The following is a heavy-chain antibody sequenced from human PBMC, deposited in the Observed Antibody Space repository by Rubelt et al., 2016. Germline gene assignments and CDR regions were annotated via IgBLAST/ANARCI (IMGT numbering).Heavy chain of an antibody. CDR1: GFTFSNYG. V-gene: IGHV3-33*08. CDR2: IWYDGSNK. Sequence: QLVESGGGVVQPGKSLRLSCAASGFTFSNYGMHWVRQAPGKGPEWVAVIWYDGSNKLYADSVKGRFTISRDNSKNMVYLQMNSLRAEDTAVYYCARDRNWGRSNWYFDLWGRGTLVTVSS. CDR3: ARDRNWGRSNWYFDL. J-gene: IGHJ2*01. D-gene: IGHD7-27*01.